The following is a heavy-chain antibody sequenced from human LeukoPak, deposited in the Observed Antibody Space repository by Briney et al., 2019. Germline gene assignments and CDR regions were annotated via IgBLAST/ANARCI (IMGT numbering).Heavy chain of an antibody. V-gene: IGHV3-74*01. J-gene: IGHJ4*02. CDR2: INGDGRNI. CDR3: VRAHYDSSGYPFFDF. D-gene: IGHD3-22*01. Sequence: GGSLRLSCVASGFTFSSYWMHWVRQDPRKGLVWVSRINGDGRNINYADSVRGRFTISRDNAKNSLYLQMKSLRAEDTAVYYCVRAHYDSSGYPFFDFWGQGTLVTVSS. CDR1: GFTFSSYW.